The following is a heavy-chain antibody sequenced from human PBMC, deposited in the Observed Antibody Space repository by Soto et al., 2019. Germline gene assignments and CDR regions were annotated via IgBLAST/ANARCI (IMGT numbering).Heavy chain of an antibody. V-gene: IGHV1-18*01. Sequence: QVQLAQSGAEVKKPGASVKVSCKASGYTFTNYGISWVRQAPGQGLEWMGWISTYNGNTNYAQKLQGRVTMTTDTPTGTAYLEMRSLGSDDPAVYYCARDRQAGFWGQGTPVTVSS. CDR1: GYTFTNYG. J-gene: IGHJ4*02. CDR2: ISTYNGNT. CDR3: ARDRQAGF.